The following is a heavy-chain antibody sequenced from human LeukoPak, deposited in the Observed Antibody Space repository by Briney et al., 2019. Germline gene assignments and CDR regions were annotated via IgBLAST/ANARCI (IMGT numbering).Heavy chain of an antibody. CDR3: ARGYSSGLFFDY. V-gene: IGHV4-61*08. CDR1: GGSISSGGYY. CDR2: VYYSGST. J-gene: IGHJ4*02. Sequence: SETLSLTCTVSGGSISSGGYYWSWIRQHPGKGLEWIGYVYYSGSTNYNPSLKSRVTISLDTSKSQFSLKLSSVTAADTAVYYCARGYSSGLFFDYWGQGTLVTVSS. D-gene: IGHD6-19*01.